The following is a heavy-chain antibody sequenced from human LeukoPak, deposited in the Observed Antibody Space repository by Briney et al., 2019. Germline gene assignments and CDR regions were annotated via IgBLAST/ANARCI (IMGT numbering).Heavy chain of an antibody. J-gene: IGHJ2*01. CDR2: IIPIFGTA. CDR1: GGTFSSYA. CDR3: ATGYCSSTSCPRDYWYFDL. D-gene: IGHD2-2*01. Sequence: ASVNVSCKASGGTFSSYANSWVRQAPGQGLEWMGGIIPIFGTANYAQKFQGRVTITADESTSTAYMELSSLRSEDTAVYYCATGYCSSTSCPRDYWYFDLWGRGTLVTVSS. V-gene: IGHV1-69*13.